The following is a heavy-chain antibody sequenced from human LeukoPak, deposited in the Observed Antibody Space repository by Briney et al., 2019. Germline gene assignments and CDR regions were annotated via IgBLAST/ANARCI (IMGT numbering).Heavy chain of an antibody. D-gene: IGHD1-14*01. CDR1: GGSISSYY. Sequence: SETLSLTCTVSGGSISSYYWSWIRQPARKGLEWGGYIYYSGSTNYNPSLKSRITISVDTSKNQFSLKLSSVTAADTAVYYCAKDRWNHDYFDYWGQGTLVTVSS. J-gene: IGHJ4*02. V-gene: IGHV4-59*01. CDR3: AKDRWNHDYFDY. CDR2: IYYSGST.